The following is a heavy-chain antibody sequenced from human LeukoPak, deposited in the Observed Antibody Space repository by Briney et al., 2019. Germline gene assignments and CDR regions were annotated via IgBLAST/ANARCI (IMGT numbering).Heavy chain of an antibody. CDR1: GYTFTSYD. V-gene: IGHV1-8*01. CDR2: MNPNSGNT. Sequence: ASVKVSCKASGYTFTSYDINWVRQAPGQGLEWMGWMNPNSGNTGYAQKFQGRVTMTRNTSISTAYMELSSLRSEDTAVYYCARLNQYSSSSAIDYWGQGTLVTVSS. CDR3: ARLNQYSSSSAIDY. D-gene: IGHD6-6*01. J-gene: IGHJ4*02.